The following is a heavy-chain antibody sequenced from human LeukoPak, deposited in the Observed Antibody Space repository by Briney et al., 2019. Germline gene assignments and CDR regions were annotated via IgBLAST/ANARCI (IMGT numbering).Heavy chain of an antibody. CDR1: GGTFSSYT. V-gene: IGHV1-69*02. J-gene: IGHJ4*02. CDR3: ARMGHCGSPFVY. CDR2: IIPFLCIA. D-gene: IGHD1-26*01. Sequence: SVKVSCKASGGTFSSYTISWVRQAPGQGLEWMGRIIPFLCIANYAQKFQGRVTITADKSPSTAYIELSRLRSEDPAVYYCARMGHCGSPFVYWGQGTLVTVSS.